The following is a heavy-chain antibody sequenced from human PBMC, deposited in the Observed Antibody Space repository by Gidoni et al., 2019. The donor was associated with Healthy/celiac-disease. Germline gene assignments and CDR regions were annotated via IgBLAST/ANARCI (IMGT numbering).Heavy chain of an antibody. J-gene: IGHJ4*02. V-gene: IGHV3-21*01. CDR1: GFTFSRYS. Sequence: EVQLVESGGGLVKPGGSLRLSCAASGFTFSRYSMNWVRQAPGKGLEWVSSISSSSSYIYYADSVKGRFTISRDNAKNSLYLQMNSLRAEDTAVYYCARDETIYGDYVGGAFDYWGQGTLVTVSS. CDR3: ARDETIYGDYVGGAFDY. CDR2: ISSSSSYI. D-gene: IGHD4-17*01.